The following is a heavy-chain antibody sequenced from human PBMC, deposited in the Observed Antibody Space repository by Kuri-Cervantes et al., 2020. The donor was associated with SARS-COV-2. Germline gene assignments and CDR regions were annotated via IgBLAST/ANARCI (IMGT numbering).Heavy chain of an antibody. CDR3: ARGARDIVVVPAAKDWFDP. CDR2: ISGSGGST. Sequence: GESLKISCAASGFTFSSYAMSWVRQAPGKGLEWVSAISGSGGSTSYADSVKGRFTISRDNAKNTLYLQMNSLRAEDTAVYYCARGARDIVVVPAAKDWFDPWGQGTLVTVSS. J-gene: IGHJ5*02. CDR1: GFTFSSYA. V-gene: IGHV3-23*01. D-gene: IGHD2-2*01.